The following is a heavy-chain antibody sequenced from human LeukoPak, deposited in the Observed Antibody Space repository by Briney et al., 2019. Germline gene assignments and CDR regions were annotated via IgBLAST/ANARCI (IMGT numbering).Heavy chain of an antibody. J-gene: IGHJ4*02. CDR3: ARGRVWQQLALDY. CDR2: IYYSGST. D-gene: IGHD6-13*01. CDR1: GGSISSSSYY. Sequence: PSETLSLTCTVSGGSISSSSYYWGWIRQPPGKGLEWIGSIYYSGSTYYNPSLKSRVTISVDTSKNQFSLKLSSVTAADTAVYYCARGRVWQQLALDYWGQGTLVTVSS. V-gene: IGHV4-39*01.